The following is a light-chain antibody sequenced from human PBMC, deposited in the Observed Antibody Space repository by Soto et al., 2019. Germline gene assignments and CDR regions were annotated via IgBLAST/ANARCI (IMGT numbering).Light chain of an antibody. CDR2: GAS. Sequence: EVMLTQSPGTLSLSPGERATLSCRASQSVSSNYLAWYHQKSGQAPRLLIYGASNRATGIPDRFSGSGSGTDFTLPIRRLEPEDFAVYYCQQYDTSPRTFGQGTKVEF. V-gene: IGKV3-20*01. CDR1: QSVSSNY. CDR3: QQYDTSPRT. J-gene: IGKJ1*01.